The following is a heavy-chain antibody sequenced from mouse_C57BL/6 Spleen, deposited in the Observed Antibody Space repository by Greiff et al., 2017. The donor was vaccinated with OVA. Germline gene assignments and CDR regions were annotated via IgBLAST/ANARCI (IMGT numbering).Heavy chain of an antibody. D-gene: IGHD1-1*01. J-gene: IGHJ1*03. CDR2: IDPSDSYT. Sequence: QVQLKQPGAELVMPGASVKLSCKASGYTFTSYWMHWVKQRPGQGLEWIGEIDPSDSYTNYNQKFKGKSTLTVDKSSSTAYMQLSSLTSEDSAVYYCARRYYGSSYVFDVWGTGTTVTVSS. V-gene: IGHV1-69*01. CDR1: GYTFTSYW. CDR3: ARRYYGSSYVFDV.